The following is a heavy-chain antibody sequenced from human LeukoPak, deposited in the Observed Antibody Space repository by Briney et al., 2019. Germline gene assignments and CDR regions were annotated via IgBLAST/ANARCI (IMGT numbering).Heavy chain of an antibody. V-gene: IGHV1-46*01. D-gene: IGHD2-2*01. Sequence: GASVKVSCKASGYTFTRNYIHWVRQAPGQGLEWMGIINPSGGSTTYAQKFQGRVTMTRDTSTSTVYMELSSLRSEDTAVYYCARGSDWDPYCTSTSCYPSGYYGMDVWGQGTTVTVSS. CDR3: ARGSDWDPYCTSTSCYPSGYYGMDV. J-gene: IGHJ6*02. CDR2: INPSGGST. CDR1: GYTFTRNY.